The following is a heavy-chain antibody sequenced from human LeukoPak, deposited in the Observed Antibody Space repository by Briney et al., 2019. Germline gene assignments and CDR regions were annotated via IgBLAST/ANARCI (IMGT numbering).Heavy chain of an antibody. J-gene: IGHJ3*02. Sequence: SVKVSCKASGGTFSSYAISWVRQAPGQGLEWMGGIIPIFGTANYAQKFQGRVTITADKSTSTAYMELSSLRSEDTAVYYRARDRYAGTTHFDAFDIWGQGTMVTVSS. CDR3: ARDRYAGTTHFDAFDI. D-gene: IGHD1-1*01. CDR2: IIPIFGTA. V-gene: IGHV1-69*06. CDR1: GGTFSSYA.